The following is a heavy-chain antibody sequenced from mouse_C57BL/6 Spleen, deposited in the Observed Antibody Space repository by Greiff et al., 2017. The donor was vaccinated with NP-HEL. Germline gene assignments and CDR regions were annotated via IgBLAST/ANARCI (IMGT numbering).Heavy chain of an antibody. V-gene: IGHV1-82*01. CDR3: AGSGLLNYAMDY. J-gene: IGHJ4*01. D-gene: IGHD1-1*01. CDR2: IYPGDGDT. CDR1: GYAFSSSW. Sequence: VQGVESGPELVKPGASVKISCKASGYAFSSSWMNWVKQRPGTGLEWIGRIYPGDGDTNYNGKFKGKATLTADKSSSPAYMQLSSRTSEDSAVYFCAGSGLLNYAMDYWGQGTSVTVAS.